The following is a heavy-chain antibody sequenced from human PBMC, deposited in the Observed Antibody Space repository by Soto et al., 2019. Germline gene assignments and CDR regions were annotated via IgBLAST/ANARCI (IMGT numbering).Heavy chain of an antibody. D-gene: IGHD3-3*01. V-gene: IGHV1-69*13. CDR2: IIPIFHTA. CDR3: ARIIPYYDFWSGSSDPNWFDP. Sequence: GASVKVSCKASGGTFSSNPVSWVRQAPGQGLEWMGGIIPIFHTANYAQKFQGRVTITADESTSTVYMELSSLRSEDTAMYYCARIIPYYDFWSGSSDPNWFDPWGQGTLVTVSS. CDR1: GGTFSSNP. J-gene: IGHJ5*02.